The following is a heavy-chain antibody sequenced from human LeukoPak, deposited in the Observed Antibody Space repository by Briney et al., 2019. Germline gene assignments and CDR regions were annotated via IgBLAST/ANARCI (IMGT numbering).Heavy chain of an antibody. CDR2: FDPEDGET. J-gene: IGHJ5*02. CDR3: ATVYRSSEGVNWFDP. CDR1: GYTLTELS. Sequence: GASVKVSCKVSGYTLTELSMHWVRQAPGKGLEWMGGFDPEDGETIYAQKFQGRVTMTEDTSTDTAYMELSSLRSEDTAVYYCATVYRSSEGVNWFDPWGQGTLVTVS. V-gene: IGHV1-24*01. D-gene: IGHD6-6*01.